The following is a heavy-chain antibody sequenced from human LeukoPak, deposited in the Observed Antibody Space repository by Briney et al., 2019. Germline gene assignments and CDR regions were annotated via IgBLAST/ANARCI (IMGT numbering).Heavy chain of an antibody. CDR1: GFTFSSYS. CDR3: EKYNALARFLESGRPGAFDI. CDR2: ISSSSSYI. V-gene: IGHV3-21*01. J-gene: IGHJ3*02. Sequence: PGGSLRLSCAGSGFTFSSYSMNWVRQAPGKGLEWVSSISSSSSYIYYADSVKGRFTISRDNGKNSLYLQMNSLRAEDTAVYYCEKYNALARFLESGRPGAFDIWGQGTMVTVSS. D-gene: IGHD3-3*01.